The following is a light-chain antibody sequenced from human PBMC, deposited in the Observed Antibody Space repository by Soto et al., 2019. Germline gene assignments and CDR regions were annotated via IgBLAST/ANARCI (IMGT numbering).Light chain of an antibody. CDR2: GAS. V-gene: IGKV3-15*01. CDR3: QQYNNWPPWT. Sequence: EIVMTQSPATLSVSPGERATLSCRASQSVSSNLAWYQHKPGQAPRLLIYGASTRATGIPAKFSGSGSGTDFTLTISSLLSEDVAVYYCQQYNNWPPWTFGQGTKV. CDR1: QSVSSN. J-gene: IGKJ1*01.